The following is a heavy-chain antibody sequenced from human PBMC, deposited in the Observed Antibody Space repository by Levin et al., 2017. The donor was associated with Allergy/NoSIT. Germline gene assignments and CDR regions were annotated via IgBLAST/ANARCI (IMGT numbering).Heavy chain of an antibody. CDR1: GFTFSSYG. CDR2: ISYDGSNK. D-gene: IGHD1-26*01. CDR3: AKALGGSYDVFGY. J-gene: IGHJ4*02. V-gene: IGHV3-30*18. Sequence: PGGSLRLSCAASGFTFSSYGMHWVRQAPGKGLEWVAVISYDGSNKYYADSVKGRFTISRDNSKNTLYLQMNSLRAEDTAVYYCAKALGGSYDVFGYWGQGTLVTVSS.